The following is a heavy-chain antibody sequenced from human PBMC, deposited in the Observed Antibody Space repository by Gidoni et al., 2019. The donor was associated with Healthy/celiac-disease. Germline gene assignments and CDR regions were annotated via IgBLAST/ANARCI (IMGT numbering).Heavy chain of an antibody. V-gene: IGHV1-69*09. D-gene: IGHD6-6*01. CDR1: GGTFSSYA. Sequence: QVQLVQSGAEVKKHGSSVKVSCKASGGTFSSYAISWVRQAPGQGLEWMGRIIPILGIANYAQKFQGRVTITADKSTSTAYRGLSSLRSEDTAVYYCARDRSSSAQINWFDPWGQGTLVTVSS. CDR2: IIPILGIA. CDR3: ARDRSSSAQINWFDP. J-gene: IGHJ5*02.